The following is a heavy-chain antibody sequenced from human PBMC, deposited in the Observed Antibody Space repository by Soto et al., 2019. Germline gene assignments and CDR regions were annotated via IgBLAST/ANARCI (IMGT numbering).Heavy chain of an antibody. CDR1: GGSLSGYY. Sequence: SETLSLTCAVYGGSLSGYYWSWIRQPPGKGLEWIGEINPSGSTNYHPSLKSGVTISVDTSKNQFSLKLSSVTAADTAVFYCTRGTRFAGYSSSWYGTPIDYWCQGALVTVSS. J-gene: IGHJ4*02. V-gene: IGHV4-34*01. D-gene: IGHD6-13*01. CDR2: INPSGST. CDR3: TRGTRFAGYSSSWYGTPIDY.